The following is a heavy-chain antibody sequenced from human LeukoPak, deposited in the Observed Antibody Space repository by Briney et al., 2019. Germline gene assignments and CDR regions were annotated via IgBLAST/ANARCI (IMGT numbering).Heavy chain of an antibody. Sequence: PGGSLRLSCAASGFTFSDYYMSWIRQAPGKGLEWVSYISSSGSTIYYADSVKGRFTMSRDNAKNSLYLQMNSLRAEDTAVYYCARPKRIMYSSLPHYWGQGTLVTVSS. V-gene: IGHV3-11*01. J-gene: IGHJ4*02. CDR1: GFTFSDYY. D-gene: IGHD6-6*01. CDR2: ISSSGSTI. CDR3: ARPKRIMYSSLPHY.